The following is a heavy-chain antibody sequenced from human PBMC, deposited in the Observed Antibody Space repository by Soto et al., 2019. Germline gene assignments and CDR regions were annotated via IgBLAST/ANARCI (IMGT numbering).Heavy chain of an antibody. CDR1: GYSFSSYS. CDR2: ISAYSGNT. V-gene: IGHV1-18*01. CDR3: ARERGGFDYFDY. D-gene: IGHD5-12*01. Sequence: QVPLMQSGPEVKKPGASVKVSCKASGYSFSSYSITWVRQAPGQGLEWMGWISAYSGNTHFAQNFQDRVILTTDTSTNTAYMELRSLKSDDTAIYYCARERGGFDYFDYWGQGTQVTVSS. J-gene: IGHJ4*02.